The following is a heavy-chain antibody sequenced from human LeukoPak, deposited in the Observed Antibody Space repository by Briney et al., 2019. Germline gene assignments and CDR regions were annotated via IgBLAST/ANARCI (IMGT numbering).Heavy chain of an antibody. CDR1: GYNFFSNYW. V-gene: IGHV5-51*01. Sequence: GESLKISCKAYGYNFFSNYWIAWVRQMPGKGLEWMGILYPGESDSRYSPPFQGQVTISADKSISTAYLQWSSLKASDTAIYYCARRGEAMDPFDYWGQGTLVTVSS. D-gene: IGHD5-18*01. CDR2: LYPGESDS. CDR3: ARRGEAMDPFDY. J-gene: IGHJ4*02.